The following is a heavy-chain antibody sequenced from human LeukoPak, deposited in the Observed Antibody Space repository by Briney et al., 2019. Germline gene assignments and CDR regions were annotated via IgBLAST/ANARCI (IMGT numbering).Heavy chain of an antibody. CDR3: ARSLVGTHREGAFDI. CDR1: GGTFSSYA. V-gene: IGHV1-69*13. Sequence: GASVKVSCKASGGTFSSYAISWVRQAPGQGLEWMGGIIPIFGTANYAQKFQGRVTITADESTSTAYMELSSLGSEDTAVYYCARSLVGTHREGAFDIWGQGTMVTVSS. CDR2: IIPIFGTA. J-gene: IGHJ3*02. D-gene: IGHD1-26*01.